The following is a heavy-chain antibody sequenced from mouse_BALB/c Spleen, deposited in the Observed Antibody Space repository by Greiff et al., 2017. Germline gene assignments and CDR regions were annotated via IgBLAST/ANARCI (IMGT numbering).Heavy chain of an antibody. CDR3: ARDLSYGSHWDLGV. V-gene: IGHV7-3*02. J-gene: IGHJ1*01. CDR1: GSTFTDYY. D-gene: IGHD1-2*01. CDR2: IRNKANGYTT. Sequence: VPLQVSGGGLVQSVGSLRLSCATSGSTFTDYYMSWVRQPPGKALEWLGFIRNKANGYTTEYSASVKGRFTISRDNSQSILYLQMNTLRAEDSATDYCARDLSYGSHWDLGVWGAGST.